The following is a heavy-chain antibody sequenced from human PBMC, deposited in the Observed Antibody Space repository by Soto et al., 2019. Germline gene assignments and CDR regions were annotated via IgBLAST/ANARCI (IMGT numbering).Heavy chain of an antibody. Sequence: EVQLLESGGGLVQPGGSLRLSCAASGFTFSSYAMSWVRQAPGKGLEWVSAISGSGGSTYYADSVKGRFTNSRDNSKNTMYLQMNSLRAEDTAVYYCAKYRNAQTVTSFFDYWGQGTLVTVSS. CDR3: AKYRNAQTVTSFFDY. CDR2: ISGSGGST. CDR1: GFTFSSYA. D-gene: IGHD4-17*01. V-gene: IGHV3-23*01. J-gene: IGHJ4*02.